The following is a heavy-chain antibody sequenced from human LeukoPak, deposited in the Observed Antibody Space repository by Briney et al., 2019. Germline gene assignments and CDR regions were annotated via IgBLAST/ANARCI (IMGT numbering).Heavy chain of an antibody. V-gene: IGHV3-9*01. D-gene: IGHD5-18*01. CDR3: AKGGRGYSYYYYYYYMDV. CDR2: ISWNSGSI. Sequence: GGSLRLSCAASGFTFDDYAMHWVRQAPGKGLEWVSGISWNSGSIGYADSVKGRFTISRDNAKNSLYLQMNSLRAEDTALYYCAKGGRGYSYYYYYYYMDVWGKGTTVTVSS. CDR1: GFTFDDYA. J-gene: IGHJ6*03.